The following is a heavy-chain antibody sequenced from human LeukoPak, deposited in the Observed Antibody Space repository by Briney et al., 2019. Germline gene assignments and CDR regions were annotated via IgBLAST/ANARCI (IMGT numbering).Heavy chain of an antibody. Sequence: PSETLSLTCGVSGGSISNTNWWTWVRQPPGKGLEWIGEVNLQGSTNYNPSLKSRVAISADKSENHISLKLSSVTAADTAVYYCAREVPPRTGIDYWGQGTLVTVSS. V-gene: IGHV4-4*02. CDR3: AREVPPRTGIDY. CDR1: GGSISNTNW. CDR2: VNLQGST. J-gene: IGHJ4*02.